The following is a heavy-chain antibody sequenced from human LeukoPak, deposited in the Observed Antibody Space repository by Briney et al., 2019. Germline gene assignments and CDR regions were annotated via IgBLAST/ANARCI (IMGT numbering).Heavy chain of an antibody. Sequence: PSETLSLTCTVSGGSISSSSYYWGWIRQPPGKGLEWIGSIYYSGSTYYNPSLKSRVTISVDTSKNQFSLKLSSVTAADTAVYYCARDQGPVTTPGWFDPWGQGTLVTVSS. D-gene: IGHD4-17*01. CDR3: ARDQGPVTTPGWFDP. CDR1: GGSISSSSYY. V-gene: IGHV4-39*07. J-gene: IGHJ5*02. CDR2: IYYSGST.